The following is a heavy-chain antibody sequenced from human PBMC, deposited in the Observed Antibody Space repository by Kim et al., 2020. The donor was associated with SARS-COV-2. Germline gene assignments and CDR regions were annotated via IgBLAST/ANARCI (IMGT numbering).Heavy chain of an antibody. V-gene: IGHV1-69*04. CDR3: AREGSSYGMDV. J-gene: IGHJ6*02. Sequence: NYAQKFQGRVTITADKSTSTAYMELSSLRSEDTAVYYCAREGSSYGMDVWGQGTTVTVSS. D-gene: IGHD6-13*01.